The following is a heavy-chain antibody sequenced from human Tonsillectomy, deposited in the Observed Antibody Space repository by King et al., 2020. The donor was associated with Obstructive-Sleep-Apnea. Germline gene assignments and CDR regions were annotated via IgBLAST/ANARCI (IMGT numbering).Heavy chain of an antibody. J-gene: IGHJ3*02. CDR2: ISYDGSNK. CDR1: GFTFSSYG. V-gene: IGHV3-30*18. D-gene: IGHD4-23*01. Sequence: VQLVESGGGVVQPGRSLRLSCAASGFTFSSYGMHWVRQAPGKGLEWVAVISYDGSNKYYADSVKGRFTISRDNSKNTLYLQMNSLRAEDTAVYYCAKDLGYGGNSLSCAFDIWGQGTMVTVSS. CDR3: AKDLGYGGNSLSCAFDI.